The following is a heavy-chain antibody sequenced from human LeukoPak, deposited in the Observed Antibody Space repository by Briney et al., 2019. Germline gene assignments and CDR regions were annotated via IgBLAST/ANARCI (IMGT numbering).Heavy chain of an antibody. CDR2: IDWDDDK. CDR1: GFSLSTRGMR. CDR3: ARSYYYGSGSYVYYYGMDV. Sequence: SGPTLVNPPQTLPLTCTFSGFSLSTRGMRVSWIRQPPGKALEWLARIDWDDDKFYSTSLKIRLTISKDTSKNQVVLTMTNMDPVDTATYYCARSYYYGSGSYVYYYGMDVWGKGTTVTVSS. V-gene: IGHV2-70*04. D-gene: IGHD3-10*01. J-gene: IGHJ6*04.